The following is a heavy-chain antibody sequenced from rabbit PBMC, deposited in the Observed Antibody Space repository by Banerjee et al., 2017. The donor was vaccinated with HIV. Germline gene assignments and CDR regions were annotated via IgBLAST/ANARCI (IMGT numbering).Heavy chain of an antibody. J-gene: IGHJ4*01. CDR1: GFSFSSSYY. D-gene: IGHD2-1*01. Sequence: QEQLEESGGDLVKPEGSLTLTCTASGFSFSSSYYLCWVRQAPGKGLEWIACIYTGSGSTYYASWAKGRFTISKTSSTTVTLQMTSLTAADTATYFCARGHADNGDGFNLWGQGTLVTVS. CDR3: ARGHADNGDGFNL. V-gene: IGHV1S45*01. CDR2: IYTGSGST.